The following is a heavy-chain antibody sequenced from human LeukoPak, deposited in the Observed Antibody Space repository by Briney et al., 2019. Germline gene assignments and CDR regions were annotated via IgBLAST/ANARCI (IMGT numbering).Heavy chain of an antibody. CDR1: GFSFSNYA. Sequence: GGSLRLSYAASGFSFSNYAMSWVRQAPGKGLEWVSGIGRSGDYTYYADSVKGRFTISRDNSKSTLYLQMNSLSAEDTAVYYCAKVGDRRPNLDYWGQGTLVTVSS. CDR2: IGRSGDYT. V-gene: IGHV3-23*01. J-gene: IGHJ4*02. D-gene: IGHD3-22*01. CDR3: AKVGDRRPNLDY.